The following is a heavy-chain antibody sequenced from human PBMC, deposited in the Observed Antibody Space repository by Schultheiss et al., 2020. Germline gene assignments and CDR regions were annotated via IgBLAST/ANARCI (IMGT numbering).Heavy chain of an antibody. V-gene: IGHV4-31*03. D-gene: IGHD6-13*01. CDR2: IYYSGST. CDR3: ARAAAGEFVDY. CDR1: GGSISSGGYY. J-gene: IGHJ4*02. Sequence: SQTLSLTCTVSGGSISSGGYYWSWIRQHPGKGLEWIGYIYYSGSTNYNPSLKSRVTISVDKSKNQFSLKLSSVTAADTAVYYCARAAAGEFVDYWGQGTLVTVSS.